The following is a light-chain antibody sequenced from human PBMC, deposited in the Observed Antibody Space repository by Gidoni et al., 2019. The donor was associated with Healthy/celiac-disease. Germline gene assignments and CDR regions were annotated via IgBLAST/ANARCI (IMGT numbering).Light chain of an antibody. CDR1: QSVSSSY. J-gene: IGKJ4*01. CDR2: GAS. Sequence: PGERVTLSCRASQSVSSSYLTWYQQKPGQPPRLLIYGASTRATSIPARFSGSGSGTDFTLTISSLQPEDFAVYYCQQDYNLLTFGGGTKVEIK. CDR3: QQDYNLLT. V-gene: IGKV3D-7*01.